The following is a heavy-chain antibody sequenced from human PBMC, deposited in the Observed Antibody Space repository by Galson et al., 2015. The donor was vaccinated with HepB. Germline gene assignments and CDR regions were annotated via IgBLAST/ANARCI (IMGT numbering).Heavy chain of an antibody. J-gene: IGHJ4*02. CDR3: ARVRGGTTDY. CDR2: ISYDGSNK. CDR1: GFTFSSYA. Sequence: SLRLSCAASGFTFSSYAMHWVRQAPGKGLEWVAGISYDGSNKYYADSVKGRFTIARDNSKNTLYLQMNSLRAEDTAVYYCARVRGGTTDYWGQGTLVTVSS. D-gene: IGHD1-7*01. V-gene: IGHV3-30-3*01.